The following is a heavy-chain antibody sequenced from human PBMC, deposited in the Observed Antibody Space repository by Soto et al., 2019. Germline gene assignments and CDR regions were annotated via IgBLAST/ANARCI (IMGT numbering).Heavy chain of an antibody. V-gene: IGHV4-34*01. Sequence: PSETLSLTCGVYGGSFSGYQWNWIRQSPGQGLEWIGEINHSGTTKYNPSLESRINLSVDTSKKRFSLKMFSVTAADTAIYYCARGWRFDPWGQGTQVTSPQ. CDR1: GGSFSGYQ. CDR3: ARGWRFDP. J-gene: IGHJ5*02. CDR2: INHSGTT. D-gene: IGHD1-1*01.